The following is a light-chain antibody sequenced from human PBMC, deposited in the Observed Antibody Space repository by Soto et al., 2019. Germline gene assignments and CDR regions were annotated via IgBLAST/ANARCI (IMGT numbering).Light chain of an antibody. Sequence: IVLPQSPGTPPLSPGERATLSCRATQSVSTSYLARYQQKPGQAPSLLIYGASSRATGIPDRSSGSGSGSDFTLVISRLEPEGWAGYYGEQDCCSLGVTFGGGAKVVIK. J-gene: IGKJ4*01. CDR2: GAS. CDR3: EQDCCSLGVT. CDR1: QSVSTSY. V-gene: IGKV3-20*01.